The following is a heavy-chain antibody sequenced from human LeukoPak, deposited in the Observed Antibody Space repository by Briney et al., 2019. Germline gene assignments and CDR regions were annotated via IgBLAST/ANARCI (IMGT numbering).Heavy chain of an antibody. Sequence: GASVKVSCKASGYPFTGYFIHWVRQAPGQGLEWRGGINPDSGGTSYPPKFQGRVTMTRDTSISTAYMEVSGLRSDDTAVYYCARDLRGLGDYFDYWGQGTLVTVSS. CDR2: INPDSGGT. J-gene: IGHJ4*02. V-gene: IGHV1-2*02. CDR1: GYPFTGYF. CDR3: ARDLRGLGDYFDY. D-gene: IGHD1-26*01.